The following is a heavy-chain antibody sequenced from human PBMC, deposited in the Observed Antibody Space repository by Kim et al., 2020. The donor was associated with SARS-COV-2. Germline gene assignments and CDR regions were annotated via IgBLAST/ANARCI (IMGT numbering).Heavy chain of an antibody. V-gene: IGHV3-11*06. Sequence: GGSLRLSCAASGFTFSDYYMSWIRQAPGKGLEWVSYISSSSSYTNYADSVKGRFTISRDNAKNSLYLQMNSLRAEDTAVYYCARDTGRFLLGVVAATNAFDIWGQGTMVTVSS. CDR1: GFTFSDYY. CDR3: ARDTGRFLLGVVAATNAFDI. J-gene: IGHJ3*02. CDR2: ISSSSSYT. D-gene: IGHD2-15*01.